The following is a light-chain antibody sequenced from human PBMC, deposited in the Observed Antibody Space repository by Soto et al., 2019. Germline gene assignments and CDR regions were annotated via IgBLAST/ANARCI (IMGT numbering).Light chain of an antibody. CDR3: QQYYSPWT. V-gene: IGKV4-1*01. J-gene: IGKJ1*01. CDR2: WAS. CDR1: QSVLYNSNNKNY. Sequence: DIVMTQSPDSLAVSLGERATINCKSSQSVLYNSNNKNYLAWYQQKPGQPPKLLIYWASTRESGVPDRFSGSGSGTDFPITISSLQAEDVAVYYCQQYYSPWTFGQGTKVEIK.